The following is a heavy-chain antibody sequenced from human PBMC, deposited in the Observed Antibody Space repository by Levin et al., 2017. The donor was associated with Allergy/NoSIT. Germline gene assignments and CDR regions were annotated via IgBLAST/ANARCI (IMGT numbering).Heavy chain of an antibody. CDR3: ARGGAYCGGDCYFD. CDR1: GYSFTDYY. J-gene: IGHJ4*02. CDR2: INPKSGGT. V-gene: IGHV1-2*02. Sequence: ASVKVSCKASGYSFTDYYVHWVRQAPGQGLEWMGWINPKSGGTNYAQNFQGRVTMTRDTSISTAYMDLSSLTSDDTALYYCARGGAYCGGDCYFDWGQGTLVTVSS. D-gene: IGHD2-21*02.